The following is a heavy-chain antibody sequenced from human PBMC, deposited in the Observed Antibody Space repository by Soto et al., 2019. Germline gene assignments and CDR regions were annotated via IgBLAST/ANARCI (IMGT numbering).Heavy chain of an antibody. CDR1: GYSFTSYW. CDR2: IDPSDSYT. CDR3: FRNYGGNSGMDV. D-gene: IGHD1-26*01. V-gene: IGHV5-10-1*01. J-gene: IGHJ6*02. Sequence: PGESLKISCKGSGYSFTSYWVTWVRQMPGKGLEWMGRIDPSDSYTNYNPPFQGHVTISVDKSISTAYLQWSSLKASDTAMYYCFRNYGGNSGMDVLGQGNTVTVSS.